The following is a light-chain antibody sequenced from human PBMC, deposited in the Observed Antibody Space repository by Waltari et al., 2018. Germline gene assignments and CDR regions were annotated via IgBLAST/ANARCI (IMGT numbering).Light chain of an antibody. J-gene: IGKJ1*01. CDR3: QQGYTTPRT. CDR2: AAS. CDR1: QTIRNF. Sequence: DIQMTQSPSSLSASVGDRVSITCRASQTIRNFLNWYQQQPGKAPKLLIYAASSLAGGVPSRFSGSASGTDFTLTSSSRQPEDFATYYCQQGYTTPRTFGQGTKVEIK. V-gene: IGKV1-39*01.